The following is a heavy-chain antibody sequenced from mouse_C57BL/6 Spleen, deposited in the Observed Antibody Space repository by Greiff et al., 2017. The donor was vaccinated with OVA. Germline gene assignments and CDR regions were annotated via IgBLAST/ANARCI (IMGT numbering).Heavy chain of an antibody. V-gene: IGHV14-3*01. CDR1: GFNIKNTY. D-gene: IGHD4-1*01. J-gene: IGHJ3*01. CDR3: ARERVNWDGWFAY. Sequence: EVKLVESVAELVRPGASVKLSCTASGFNIKNTYMHWVKQRPEQGLEWIGRIDPANGNTKYAPKFQGKATITADTSSNTAYLQLSSLTSEDTAIYYCARERVNWDGWFAYWGQGTLVTVSA. CDR2: IDPANGNT.